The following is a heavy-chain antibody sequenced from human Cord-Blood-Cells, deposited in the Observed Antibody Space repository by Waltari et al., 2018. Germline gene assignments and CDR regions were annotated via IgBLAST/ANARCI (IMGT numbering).Heavy chain of an antibody. CDR2: IYYSGST. CDR1: GGSISSSSYY. CDR3: ARVPGSSFDY. V-gene: IGHV4-39*01. J-gene: IGHJ4*02. D-gene: IGHD6-6*01. Sequence: QLQLQESGPGLVKPSETLSLTCTVSGGSISSSSYYWGWIRQPPGKGLAWIGRIYYSGSTYYNPSLKSRFPISVGTSKNQFSLKLSSVTAADTAVYYCARVPGSSFDYWGQGTLVTVSS.